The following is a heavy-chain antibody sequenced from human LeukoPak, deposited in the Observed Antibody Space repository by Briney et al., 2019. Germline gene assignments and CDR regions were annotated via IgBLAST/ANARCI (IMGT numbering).Heavy chain of an antibody. D-gene: IGHD5-18*01. V-gene: IGHV1-69*01. CDR1: GGTFSSYA. Sequence: SVKVSCKASGGTFSSYAISWVRQAPGQGLEWMGGIIPIFGTANYAQKFQGRVTITADESTSTAYMELSSLRSEDTAVYSCAREVDTAMVTGFDPWGQGTLVTVCS. J-gene: IGHJ5*02. CDR2: IIPIFGTA. CDR3: AREVDTAMVTGFDP.